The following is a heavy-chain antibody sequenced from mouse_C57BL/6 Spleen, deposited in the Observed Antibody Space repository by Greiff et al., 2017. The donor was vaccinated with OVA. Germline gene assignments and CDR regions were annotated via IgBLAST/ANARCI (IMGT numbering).Heavy chain of an antibody. CDR3: EITTVVATDFDV. D-gene: IGHD1-1*01. CDR1: GYAFSSSW. J-gene: IGHJ1*03. V-gene: IGHV1-82*01. Sequence: QVQLQQSGPELVKPGASVKISCKASGYAFSSSWMNWVKQRPGKGLEWIGRIYPGDGDTNYNGKFKGKATLTADKSSSTAYMQLSSLTSEDSAVYFCEITTVVATDFDVWGTGTTVTVSS. CDR2: IYPGDGDT.